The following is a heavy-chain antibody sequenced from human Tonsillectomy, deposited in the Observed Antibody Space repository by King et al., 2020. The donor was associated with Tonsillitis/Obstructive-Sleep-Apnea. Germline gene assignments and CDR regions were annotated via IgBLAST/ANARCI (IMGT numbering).Heavy chain of an antibody. CDR2: ISGGGGNT. Sequence: VQLVESGGGLVQPGGSLRLSCAASGFTFSSYAMSWVRQAPGKGLEWVSSISGGGGNTYFADSVKGRFTVSRDNSKNTLYLQMNSLRAEDTAVYYGAEVARNSPLVGAKGYFPYWGQGTLVTVSS. V-gene: IGHV3-23*04. CDR1: GFTFSSYA. J-gene: IGHJ4*02. CDR3: AEVARNSPLVGAKGYFPY. D-gene: IGHD3-16*01.